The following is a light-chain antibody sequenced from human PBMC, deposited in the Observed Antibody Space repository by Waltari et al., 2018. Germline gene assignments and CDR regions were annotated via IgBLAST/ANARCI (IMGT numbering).Light chain of an antibody. CDR1: QSVRSTY. CDR3: QHYDNSPPVT. CDR2: GAS. J-gene: IGKJ1*01. Sequence: EIVLTQSPGTLSLSPGERATLSCRASQSVRSTYLAWFQQKPRQSPRLLIYGASIRATGIPDRFVGSGAGRDFSLTITRMEPGDFAVYYCQHYDNSPPVTFVQVTRVEIK. V-gene: IGKV3-20*01.